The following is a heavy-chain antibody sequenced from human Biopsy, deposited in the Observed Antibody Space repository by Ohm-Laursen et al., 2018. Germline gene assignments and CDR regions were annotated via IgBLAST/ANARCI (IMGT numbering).Heavy chain of an antibody. Sequence: SVKVSCKGPGGTFSNYGVNWVRQAPGQGLEWLGGNIPILGTGNYAQKFQDRVTVAADTSTSTATMELRSLRSDDTAVYYLATKLTGYFHHWGQGTLVIVSS. CDR1: GGTFSNYG. V-gene: IGHV1-69*06. CDR3: ATKLTGYFHH. J-gene: IGHJ1*01. D-gene: IGHD3-9*01. CDR2: NIPILGTG.